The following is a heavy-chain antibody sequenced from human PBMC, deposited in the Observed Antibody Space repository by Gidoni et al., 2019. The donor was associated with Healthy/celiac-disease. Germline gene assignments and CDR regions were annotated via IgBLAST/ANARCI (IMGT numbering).Heavy chain of an antibody. CDR1: GFTFSTYA. D-gene: IGHD2-2*01. V-gene: IGHV3-23*01. J-gene: IGHJ5*02. CDR3: AKGRVVVVPAAENWFDP. Sequence: EVQLLASGGGPVQPGAFMRLSCAAAGFTFSTYAMSWVRQAPGKGLEWVSAISCSGGSTYCADSVKGRFTISRDNSKNTLYLQMNSLRAEDTAVYYCAKGRVVVVPAAENWFDPWGQGTLVTVSS. CDR2: ISCSGGST.